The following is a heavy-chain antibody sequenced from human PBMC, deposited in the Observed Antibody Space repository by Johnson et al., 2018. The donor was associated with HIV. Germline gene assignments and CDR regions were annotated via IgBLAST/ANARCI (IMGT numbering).Heavy chain of an antibody. CDR2: ITCDGSEN. D-gene: IGHD3-10*01. J-gene: IGHJ3*02. CDR1: GFTFKNHW. Sequence: VQLVESGGGLVQPGGSLSLSCEASGFTFKNHWMQWVRPAPGKGLAWVAAITCDGSENYYVDSVKGRLPISRENAKNSLYLQMNSLRAEDTAVYYRAMPSMVQGGPDAFEIWGQGTMVTVSS. V-gene: IGHV3-7*03. CDR3: AMPSMVQGGPDAFEI.